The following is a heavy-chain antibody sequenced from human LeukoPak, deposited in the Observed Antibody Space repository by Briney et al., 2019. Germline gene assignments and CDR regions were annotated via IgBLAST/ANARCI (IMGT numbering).Heavy chain of an antibody. Sequence: GGSLRLSCAASGFTASSNYMSWVRQAPGKGLEWVSVIYSGGNTYYADSVKGRFTVSRDNAENSLYLQMNSLRADDSAMYYCARVHYGIDYWGQGTLVTVSS. V-gene: IGHV3-53*01. D-gene: IGHD4-17*01. CDR2: IYSGGNT. CDR1: GFTASSNY. J-gene: IGHJ4*02. CDR3: ARVHYGIDY.